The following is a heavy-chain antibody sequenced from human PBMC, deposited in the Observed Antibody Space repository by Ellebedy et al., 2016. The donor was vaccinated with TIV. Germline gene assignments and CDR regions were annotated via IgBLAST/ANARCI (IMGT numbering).Heavy chain of an antibody. D-gene: IGHD1-26*01. CDR2: IKQDGSVK. Sequence: GESLKISCVASGFTFSSYWMSWVRQAPGKGLEWVAGIKQDGSVKDYLDSVKGRFTISRDNAKNSLNLQMDSLRVEDTGVYYCATQWELYDWGQGTPVTVSS. CDR1: GFTFSSYW. J-gene: IGHJ4*02. V-gene: IGHV3-7*01. CDR3: ATQWELYD.